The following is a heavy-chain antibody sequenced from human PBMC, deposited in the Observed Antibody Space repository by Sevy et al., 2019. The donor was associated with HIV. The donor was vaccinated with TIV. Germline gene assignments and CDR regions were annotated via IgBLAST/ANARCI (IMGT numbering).Heavy chain of an antibody. Sequence: ASVKVSCKASGGTFSSYAISWVRQAPGQGLEWMGGIVPIFGTVNYAQKFQGRLTIAADESTSSAYMELSSLRSKDTAVYYCARLRGVATSLNYFDYWGQGTLVTVSS. CDR2: IVPIFGTV. V-gene: IGHV1-69*13. J-gene: IGHJ4*02. CDR3: ARLRGVATSLNYFDY. D-gene: IGHD5-12*01. CDR1: GGTFSSYA.